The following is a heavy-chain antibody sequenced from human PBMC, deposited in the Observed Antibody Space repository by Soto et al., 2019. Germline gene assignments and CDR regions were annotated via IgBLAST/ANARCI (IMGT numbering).Heavy chain of an antibody. Sequence: QVQLVESGGGVVQPGRSPRLSCAASGFTFSSYGMHWVRQAPGKGLEWVAVIWYDGSNKYYADSVKGRFTISRDNSKNTLYLQMNSLRAEDTAVYYCARDAVGTGGWFDYWGQGTLVTVSS. CDR1: GFTFSSYG. CDR2: IWYDGSNK. CDR3: ARDAVGTGGWFDY. V-gene: IGHV3-33*01. D-gene: IGHD6-19*01. J-gene: IGHJ4*02.